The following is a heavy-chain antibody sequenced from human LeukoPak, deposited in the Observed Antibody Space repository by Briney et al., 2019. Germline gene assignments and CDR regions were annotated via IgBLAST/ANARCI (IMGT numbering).Heavy chain of an antibody. V-gene: IGHV3-74*01. CDR2: IKTDGTYT. CDR1: GFTFSRYW. CDR3: VADLGDYADF. J-gene: IGHJ4*02. Sequence: GGSLRLSCAASGFTFSRYWMHWVRQAPGEGLVWVSRIKTDGTYTSNADSVKGRFTISRDNAKSTLYLQMNSLRVEDTAVYYCVADLGDYADFWGQGTLVTVSS.